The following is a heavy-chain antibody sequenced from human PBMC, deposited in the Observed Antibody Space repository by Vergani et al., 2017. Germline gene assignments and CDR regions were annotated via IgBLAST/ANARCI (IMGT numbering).Heavy chain of an antibody. Sequence: QLQLQESGPGLLKPSETLSLTCSVSGTSISGSSDYWGWIRQPPGKGLEWIGSIFYTGTSYYNPSLESRATNSVDTSKNQFSLKLKSVTAADTAIYYCARAGPYDSGGYYYLFDSWGQGTLVTVSS. CDR3: ARAGPYDSGGYYYLFDS. J-gene: IGHJ4*02. V-gene: IGHV4-39*01. CDR1: GTSISGSSDY. D-gene: IGHD3-22*01. CDR2: IFYTGTS.